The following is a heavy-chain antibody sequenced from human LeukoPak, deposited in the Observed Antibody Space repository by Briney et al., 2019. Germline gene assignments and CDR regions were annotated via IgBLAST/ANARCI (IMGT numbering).Heavy chain of an antibody. CDR1: GGSISSFH. D-gene: IGHD2-15*01. V-gene: IGHV4-59*08. Sequence: PSETLSLTCTVSGGSISSFHWSWFRQPPGRGLEWIGFNHNTGSTNYNPSLNSRVTTTVDTSKNQFSMRLSSVNAADTAVYYCARHVHCSGGACYRYGMDVWGQGTTVTVSS. CDR3: ARHVHCSGGACYRYGMDV. J-gene: IGHJ6*02. CDR2: NHNTGST.